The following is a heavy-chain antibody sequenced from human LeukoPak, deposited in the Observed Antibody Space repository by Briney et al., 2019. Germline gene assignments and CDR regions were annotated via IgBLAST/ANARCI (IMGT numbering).Heavy chain of an antibody. CDR2: IYYTGST. CDR1: GGSMNINDYY. D-gene: IGHD3-16*01. Sequence: PSETLSLTCSVFGGSMNINDYYWAWIRQPPGKGLEWIGSIYYTGSTYYNPSLNYRVTISVDTSKNQFSLKLSSVTAADTAVYYCARADWGRYFQHWGQGTLVTVSS. J-gene: IGHJ1*01. V-gene: IGHV4-39*01. CDR3: ARADWGRYFQH.